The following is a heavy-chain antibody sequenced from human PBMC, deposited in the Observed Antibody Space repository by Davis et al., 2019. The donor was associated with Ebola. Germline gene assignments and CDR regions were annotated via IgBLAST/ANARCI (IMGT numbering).Heavy chain of an antibody. Sequence: ASVKVSCKASGYTFTGYYMHWVRQAPGQGLEWMGWINPNSGGTNYAQKFQGWVTMTRDTSISTAYMALSRLRSDDTAVYYCARGGATGTQGVYYYYGMDVWGQETTVTVSS. CDR3: ARGGATGTQGVYYYYGMDV. V-gene: IGHV1-2*04. J-gene: IGHJ6*02. D-gene: IGHD1-1*01. CDR1: GYTFTGYY. CDR2: INPNSGGT.